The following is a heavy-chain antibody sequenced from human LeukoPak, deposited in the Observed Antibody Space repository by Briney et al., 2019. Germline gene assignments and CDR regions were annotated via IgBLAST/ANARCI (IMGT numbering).Heavy chain of an antibody. CDR1: GDSVSSNSAA. J-gene: IGHJ4*02. D-gene: IGHD6-19*01. CDR3: TRSDCSSGRCPGFDN. CDR2: TYYRSKWFI. Sequence: SQTFSLTCGISGDSVSSNSAAWNWIRQSPSRGLEWLGRTYYRSKWFINYAPSVKSRIIINPDTPKNQVSLQLNSVTPEDTAVYYCTRSDCSSGRCPGFDNWGQGTLDTVSS. V-gene: IGHV6-1*01.